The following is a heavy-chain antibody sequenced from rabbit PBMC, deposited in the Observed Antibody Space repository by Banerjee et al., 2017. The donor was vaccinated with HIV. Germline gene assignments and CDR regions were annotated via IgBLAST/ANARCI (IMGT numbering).Heavy chain of an antibody. D-gene: IGHD3-1*01. CDR2: INTSSGNT. Sequence: QEQLEESGGGLVQPEGSLTLTCTASGFSFSNKYVMCWVRQAPGKGLEWIGCINTSSGNTVYASWAKGRFTISKTSSTTVDLKMTSLTAADTATYFCARHVHFVGSDLWGPGTLVTVS. CDR3: ARHVHFVGSDL. J-gene: IGHJ4*01. V-gene: IGHV1S45*01. CDR1: GFSFSNKYV.